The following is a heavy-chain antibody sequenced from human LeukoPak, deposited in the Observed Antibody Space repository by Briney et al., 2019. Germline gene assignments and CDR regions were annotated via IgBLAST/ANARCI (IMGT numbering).Heavy chain of an antibody. J-gene: IGHJ4*02. CDR3: ARGILGDFDY. V-gene: IGHV3-7*01. CDR1: GFTFSSYW. Sequence: GGSLRLSCAVSGFTFSSYWMSWVRQAPGKGLEWVANIKQDGSEKYYVDSVKGRFTISRDNAKNSLHLRMNSLRAEDTAVYYCARGILGDFDYWGQGTLVTVSS. D-gene: IGHD5-18*01. CDR2: IKQDGSEK.